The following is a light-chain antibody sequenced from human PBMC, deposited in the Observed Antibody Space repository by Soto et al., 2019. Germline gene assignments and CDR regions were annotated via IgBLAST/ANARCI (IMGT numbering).Light chain of an antibody. CDR2: KVS. V-gene: IGKV2-30*01. CDR1: QSLVYSDGNSY. Sequence: DVVMTQSPLSLPVTLGQPASISCRSSQSLVYSDGNSYLTWFQQRPGQSPRRLSYKVSNRDSGVPDRFSGSGSVTDFTLKISRVEADDVGIYYCMQGTHWPRTFGQGTKVEI. CDR3: MQGTHWPRT. J-gene: IGKJ1*01.